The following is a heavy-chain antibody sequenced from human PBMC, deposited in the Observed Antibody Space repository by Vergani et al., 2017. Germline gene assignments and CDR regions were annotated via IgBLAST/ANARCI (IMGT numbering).Heavy chain of an antibody. J-gene: IGHJ5*02. Sequence: QVQLQESGPGLVKPSGTLSLTCAVSGGSISSSNWWSWVRQPPGKGLEWIGSIYYSGSTYYNPSLKSRVTISVDTSKNQFSLKLSSVTAADTAVYYCARAGIAVAGPPGRVSWFDPWGQGTLVTVSS. CDR2: IYYSGST. CDR1: GGSISSSNW. D-gene: IGHD6-19*01. V-gene: IGHV4-4*02. CDR3: ARAGIAVAGPPGRVSWFDP.